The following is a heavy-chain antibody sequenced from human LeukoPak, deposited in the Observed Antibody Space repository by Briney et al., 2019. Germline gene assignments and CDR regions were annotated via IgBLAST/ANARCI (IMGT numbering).Heavy chain of an antibody. V-gene: IGHV4-39*01. J-gene: IGHJ4*02. CDR3: ARHPPVVEGATDYFDY. CDR2: IYYSGST. D-gene: IGHD1-26*01. CDR1: GGSIGSSSYY. Sequence: SETLSLTCTVSGGSIGSSSYYWGWIRQPPGRGLEWIGSIYYSGSTYYNPSLKSRVTISVDTSKNQFSLKLSSVTAADTAVYYCARHPPVVEGATDYFDYWGQGTLVTVSS.